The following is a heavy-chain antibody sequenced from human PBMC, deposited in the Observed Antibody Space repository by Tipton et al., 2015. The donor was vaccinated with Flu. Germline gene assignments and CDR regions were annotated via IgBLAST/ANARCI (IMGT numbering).Heavy chain of an antibody. V-gene: IGHV3-33*01. J-gene: IGHJ6*02. CDR2: IWYDGSNK. CDR3: ARDHCSSMRCSYYYGMDV. D-gene: IGHD2-2*01. CDR1: GFTFSSYG. Sequence: SLRLSCVASGFTFSSYGMHWVRQAPGKGLEWVAVIWYDGSNKYYADSVKGRFTISRDNSKNTLYLQMNSLRAEDTAVYYCARDHCSSMRCSYYYGMDVWGQGTTVTVSS.